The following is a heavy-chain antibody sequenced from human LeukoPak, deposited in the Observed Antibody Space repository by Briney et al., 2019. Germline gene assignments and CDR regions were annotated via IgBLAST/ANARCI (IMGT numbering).Heavy chain of an antibody. CDR1: GYTFTGYY. CDR3: ARNTAIVVVPAADY. D-gene: IGHD2-2*01. CDR2: INPNSGGT. Sequence: ASVTVSCKASGYTFTGYYMHWVRQAPGQGLEWMGWINPNSGGTNYAQKFQGRVTMTRDTSISTAYMELSRLRSDDTAVYYCARNTAIVVVPAADYWGQGTLVTVSS. J-gene: IGHJ4*02. V-gene: IGHV1-2*02.